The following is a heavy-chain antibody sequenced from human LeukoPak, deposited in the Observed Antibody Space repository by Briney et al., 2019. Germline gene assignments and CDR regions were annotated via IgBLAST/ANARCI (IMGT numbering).Heavy chain of an antibody. J-gene: IGHJ4*02. V-gene: IGHV3-30*04. CDR2: ISYDGSNK. CDR1: GFTFSSYT. CDR3: ARDPDSSGSYVFDY. D-gene: IGHD3-22*01. Sequence: GGSLGLSCAASGFTFSSYTMHWVRQAPGKGLEWVAVISYDGSNKYYADSVKGRFTISRDNSENTPYLQMNSLRAEDTAVYYCARDPDSSGSYVFDYWGQGTLVTVSS.